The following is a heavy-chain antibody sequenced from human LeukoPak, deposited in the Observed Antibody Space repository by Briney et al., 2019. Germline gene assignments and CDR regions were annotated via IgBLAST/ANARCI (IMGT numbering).Heavy chain of an antibody. J-gene: IGHJ2*01. V-gene: IGHV4-38-2*02. Sequence: SETLSLTCTVSGYSISSGYYWGWIRQPPGKGLEWIGSIYHSGSTYYNPSLKSRVTISVDTSKNQFSLKLSSVTAADTAVYYCARDLRITMVQGWYFDLWGRGTLVTVSS. D-gene: IGHD3-10*01. CDR3: ARDLRITMVQGWYFDL. CDR2: IYHSGST. CDR1: GYSISSGYY.